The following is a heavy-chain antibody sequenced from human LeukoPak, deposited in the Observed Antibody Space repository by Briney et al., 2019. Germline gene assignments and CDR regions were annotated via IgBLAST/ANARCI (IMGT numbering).Heavy chain of an antibody. V-gene: IGHV4-61*02. D-gene: IGHD6-19*01. J-gene: IGHJ6*03. CDR2: IYTSGST. CDR3: ARDSGWSHRDYYMDV. Sequence: SQTLSLTCTVSGGSISSGSYYWSWIRQPAGKGLEWIGRIYTSGSTNYNPSLKSRVTISVDTSKNQFSLKLSSVTAADTAVYYCARDSGWSHRDYYMDVWGKGTTVTASS. CDR1: GGSISSGSYY.